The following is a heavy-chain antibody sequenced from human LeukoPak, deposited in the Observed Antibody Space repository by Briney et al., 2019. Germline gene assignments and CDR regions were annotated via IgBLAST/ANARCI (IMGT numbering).Heavy chain of an antibody. CDR1: GFTFSSYG. Sequence: GGSLRLSCAASGFTFSSYGMHWVRQAPGKGLEWVAVISYDGSNKYYADSVKGRFTISRDNSKNTLYLQMNSLRAEDTAVYYCAKVGMGRYYYDSSGYSDFDLWGRGTLVTVSS. CDR3: AKVGMGRYYYDSSGYSDFDL. CDR2: ISYDGSNK. J-gene: IGHJ2*01. V-gene: IGHV3-30*18. D-gene: IGHD3-22*01.